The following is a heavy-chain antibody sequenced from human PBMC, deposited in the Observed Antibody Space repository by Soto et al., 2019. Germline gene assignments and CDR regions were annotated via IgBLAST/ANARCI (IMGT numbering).Heavy chain of an antibody. CDR2: INAGNGNT. CDR1: GYPFTSYA. Sequence: ASVKVSFKASGYPFTSYAMHWVRQAPGQRLEWMGWINAGNGNTKYSQKFQGRVTITRDTSASTAYMELSSLRSEDTAVYYCARDSTYSSSSARYSYGMDVWGQGTTVTV. V-gene: IGHV1-3*01. CDR3: ARDSTYSSSSARYSYGMDV. D-gene: IGHD6-6*01. J-gene: IGHJ6*02.